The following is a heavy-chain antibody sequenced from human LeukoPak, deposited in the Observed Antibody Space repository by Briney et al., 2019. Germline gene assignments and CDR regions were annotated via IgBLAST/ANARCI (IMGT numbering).Heavy chain of an antibody. J-gene: IGHJ6*03. D-gene: IGHD2-21*01. Sequence: PSETLSLTCTVSGGSISSGSYYWSWIRQPAGKGLEWIGRISTSGSTNYNPSLKSRVTISVDTSKNQFSLKLSSVTAADTAVYYCASLLVRGYYYMDVWGKGTTVTISS. CDR3: ASLLVRGYYYMDV. CDR1: GGSISSGSYY. V-gene: IGHV4-61*02. CDR2: ISTSGST.